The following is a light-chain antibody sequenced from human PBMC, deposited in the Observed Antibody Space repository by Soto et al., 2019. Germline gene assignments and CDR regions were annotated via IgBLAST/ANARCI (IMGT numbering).Light chain of an antibody. V-gene: IGKV3-11*01. CDR3: QQRSNWPLT. CDR2: DDS. CDR1: QSVTNY. Sequence: EIVLTQSPATLSLSPGERATLSCRASQSVTNYLAWYQQKPGQAPRLLIYDDSNRATGIPARFSGSGSGTDFTLTISSLEPEDFAVYYCQQRSNWPLTFGQATKVDIK. J-gene: IGKJ1*01.